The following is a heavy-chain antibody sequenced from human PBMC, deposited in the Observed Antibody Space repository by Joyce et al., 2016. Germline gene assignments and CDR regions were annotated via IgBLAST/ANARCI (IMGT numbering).Heavy chain of an antibody. Sequence: QVQLQESGPGLVKPSQTLSLTCTVSGGSISRGSPYWSWIRQPAGKELEWISRIYPSGSTIYNPALKSRVTISLDTSKNQFSLKLSSVTAADTAVYYCARCPGSPYFDYWGQGTLVTVSS. J-gene: IGHJ4*02. CDR3: ARCPGSPYFDY. CDR1: GGSISRGSPY. V-gene: IGHV4-61*02. CDR2: IYPSGST. D-gene: IGHD2-15*01.